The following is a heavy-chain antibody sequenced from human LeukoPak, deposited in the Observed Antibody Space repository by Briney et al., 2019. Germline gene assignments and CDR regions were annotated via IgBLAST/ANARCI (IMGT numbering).Heavy chain of an antibody. D-gene: IGHD3-16*01. CDR1: GYTLTELS. Sequence: RASVKVSCKVSGYTLTELSMHWVRQAPGKGLEWMGGFDPEDGETIYAQKFQGRVTMAGDTSTDTVYMELSSLRSEDTAVYYCATHGSVWGSYRWVDYWGQGTLVTVSS. J-gene: IGHJ4*02. CDR2: FDPEDGET. V-gene: IGHV1-24*01. CDR3: ATHGSVWGSYRWVDY.